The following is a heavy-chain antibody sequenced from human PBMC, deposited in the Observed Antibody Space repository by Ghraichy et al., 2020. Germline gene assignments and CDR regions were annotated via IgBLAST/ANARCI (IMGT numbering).Heavy chain of an antibody. Sequence: SETLSLTCTVSGGSISSYYWSWIRQPPGKGLEWIGYIYYSGSTNYNPSLKSRVTISVDTSKNQFSLKLSSVTAADTAVYYCARGAVTTVSDYWRQGTLVTVSS. J-gene: IGHJ4*02. CDR1: GGSISSYY. D-gene: IGHD4-17*01. CDR2: IYYSGST. CDR3: ARGAVTTVSDY. V-gene: IGHV4-59*01.